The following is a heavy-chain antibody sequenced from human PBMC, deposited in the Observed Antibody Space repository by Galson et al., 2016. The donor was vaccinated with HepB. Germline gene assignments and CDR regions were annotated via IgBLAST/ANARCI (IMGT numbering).Heavy chain of an antibody. Sequence: SLRLSCAASGLTLDPYAMHWVRQPPGKGLEWVSGISYNSGAKAYADSVKGRFTISRDNAKNALYLQMNSLSVDDTALYYCTKVWDPLPGHYGMDLWGKGTTVTVSS. J-gene: IGHJ6*04. D-gene: IGHD1-26*01. CDR3: TKVWDPLPGHYGMDL. CDR2: ISYNSGAK. V-gene: IGHV3-9*01. CDR1: GLTLDPYA.